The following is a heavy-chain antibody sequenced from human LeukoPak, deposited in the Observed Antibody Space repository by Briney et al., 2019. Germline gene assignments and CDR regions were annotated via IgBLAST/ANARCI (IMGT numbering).Heavy chain of an antibody. CDR1: GGSISSYY. J-gene: IGHJ6*02. Sequence: SETLSLTCTVSGGSISSYYWSWIRQPPGKGLEWIGDIYYSGSTNYNPSLKSRVTISVGTSKNQFSLKLSSVTAADTAVYYCARGPYDFWSGYLYYYGMDVWGQGTTVTVSS. V-gene: IGHV4-59*01. D-gene: IGHD3-3*01. CDR3: ARGPYDFWSGYLYYYGMDV. CDR2: IYYSGST.